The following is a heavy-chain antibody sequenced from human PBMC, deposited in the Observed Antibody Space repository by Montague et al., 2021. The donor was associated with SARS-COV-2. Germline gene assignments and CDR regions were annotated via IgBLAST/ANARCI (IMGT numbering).Heavy chain of an antibody. CDR1: GYTFSSYS. D-gene: IGHD5-12*01. CDR2: ISSSSSYI. V-gene: IGHV3-21*01. CDR3: ARGYSGYDYDY. J-gene: IGHJ4*02. Sequence: SLRLSCAASGYTFSSYSMNWVRQAPGKGLEWVSSISSSSSYIYYADSVKGRFTISRDNAKNSLYLQMDSLRAEDTAVYYCARGYSGYDYDYWGQGTLVTVSS.